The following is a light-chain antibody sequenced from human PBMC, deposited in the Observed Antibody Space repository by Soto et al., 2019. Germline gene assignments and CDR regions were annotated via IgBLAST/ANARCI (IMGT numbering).Light chain of an antibody. J-gene: IGLJ3*02. Sequence: QSVLTQPPSASGTPGQTVAISCSGSSSNIGNNTVSWYQQFPGTAPKLLIYGNNQRPSGVPDRLSGSKSDTSASLAISGLLSEDESDYYCATWDDSLNGWVFGGGTQLTVL. CDR3: ATWDDSLNGWV. CDR2: GNN. CDR1: SSNIGNNT. V-gene: IGLV1-44*01.